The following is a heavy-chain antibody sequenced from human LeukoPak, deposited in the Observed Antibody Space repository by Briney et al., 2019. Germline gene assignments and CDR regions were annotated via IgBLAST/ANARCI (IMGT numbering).Heavy chain of an antibody. CDR1: GFTFDDYG. J-gene: IGHJ4*02. CDR3: ARLWFGESPGDY. Sequence: GGSLRLSCAASGFTFDDYGMSWVRQAPGKGREWVSGINWNGGSTGYADSVKGRFTISRGNAKNSLYLQMNSLRAEDTALYYCARLWFGESPGDYWGQGTLVTVSS. V-gene: IGHV3-20*04. CDR2: INWNGGST. D-gene: IGHD3-10*01.